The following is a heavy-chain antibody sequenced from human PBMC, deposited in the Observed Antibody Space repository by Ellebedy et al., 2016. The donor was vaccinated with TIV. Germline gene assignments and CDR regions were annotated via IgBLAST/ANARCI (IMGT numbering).Heavy chain of an antibody. CDR1: GCTFTTYA. V-gene: IGHV3-64D*06. Sequence: GESLKISCSASGCTFTTYAMHWVRQAPGKGLEYVSAITGDGGSTYYADSVKGRFTISRDNSKHTLYLQMSSLRAEDTAMYYCVKAWGDWGQGALVTVSS. J-gene: IGHJ4*02. CDR3: VKAWGD. D-gene: IGHD3-16*01. CDR2: ITGDGGST.